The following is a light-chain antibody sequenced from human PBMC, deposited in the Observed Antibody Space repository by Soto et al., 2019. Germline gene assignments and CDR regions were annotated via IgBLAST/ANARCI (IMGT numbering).Light chain of an antibody. CDR3: QQTYSTPYT. V-gene: IGKV1-39*01. Sequence: DIQMTQSPSSLSASVGDRVTITCRPSQSISRYLNWYQLKPGKSPKLLIYAASNLQSGVPSRFSGSASWTDFTLTISSLQSEDFATYHCQQTYSTPYTFGQGTKLEIK. CDR2: AAS. CDR1: QSISRY. J-gene: IGKJ2*01.